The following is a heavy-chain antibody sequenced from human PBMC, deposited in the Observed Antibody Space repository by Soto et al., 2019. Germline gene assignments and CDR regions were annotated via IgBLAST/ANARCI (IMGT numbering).Heavy chain of an antibody. V-gene: IGHV2-5*02. CDR2: IYWDDDK. CDR3: VHRRKMGSSGWELWYFDL. CDR1: GFSLTTRGVS. J-gene: IGHJ2*01. Sequence: QITLKESGPTLVKPTQTLTLTCTFSGFSLTTRGVSVGWVRQPPGKALEWLAVIYWDDDKWYSPSLESRLTVTKDTSKNQVDLTMTNMDPVDTATYYCVHRRKMGSSGWELWYFDLWGRGTLVTVSS. D-gene: IGHD6-19*01.